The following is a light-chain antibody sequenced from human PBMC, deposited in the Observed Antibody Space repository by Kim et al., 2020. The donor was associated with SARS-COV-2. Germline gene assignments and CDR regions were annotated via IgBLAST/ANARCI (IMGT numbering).Light chain of an antibody. V-gene: IGKV1-5*03. CDR2: KAS. CDR1: QSISSW. J-gene: IGKJ1*01. CDR3: QQYPFA. Sequence: DIQMTQSPSTLSASVGDRVTITCRASQSISSWLAWYQQKPGKAPKLLIYKASSLESGVPSRFSGSGSGTEFTLTISSLQPDDFATYYCQQYPFAFGQGTKVDIK.